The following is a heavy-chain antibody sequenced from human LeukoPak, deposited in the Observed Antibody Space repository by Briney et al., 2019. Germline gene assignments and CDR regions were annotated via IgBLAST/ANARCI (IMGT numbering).Heavy chain of an antibody. CDR3: VRYFDY. CDR1: GFSFSDYY. Sequence: GGSLTLSCAASGFSFSDYYMTWVRQAPGKGLEWVGFIRSKAYGGTPELTTSVKGRFTISRDDSRNITYLQMNNLRVEDTAVYYCVRYFDYWGQGSLVTVSS. CDR2: IRSKAYGGTP. J-gene: IGHJ4*02. V-gene: IGHV3-71*03.